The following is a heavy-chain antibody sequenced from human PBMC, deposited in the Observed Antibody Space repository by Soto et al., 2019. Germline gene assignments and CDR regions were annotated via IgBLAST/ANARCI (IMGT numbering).Heavy chain of an antibody. Sequence: SGRHSFESSVRTLNSYAIICVGHAHGQRLEWMGGIISIFGTANSAQKFQGRVTIPADESTSTAYMELRRLRSADMAVYYCARGPTGHDAFDIWGQGTIGTASS. J-gene: IGHJ3*02. CDR1: VRTLNSYA. D-gene: IGHD1-1*01. CDR3: ARGPTGHDAFDI. V-gene: IGHV1-69*13. CDR2: IISIFGTA.